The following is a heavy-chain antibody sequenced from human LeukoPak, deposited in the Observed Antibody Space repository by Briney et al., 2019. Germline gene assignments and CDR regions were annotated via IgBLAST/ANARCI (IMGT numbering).Heavy chain of an antibody. CDR2: ISQSGDFT. CDR3: AKDPSLREGYLDGFDI. CDR1: GFTFSSYG. V-gene: IGHV3-23*01. J-gene: IGHJ3*02. Sequence: GGSLRLSCAASGFTFSSYGMSWVRQAPGKGLEWVSTISQSGDFTYYADSVKGRFTISRDKSKNTVYLQMNSLRADDTAVYYCAKDPSLREGYLDGFDIWGPGTMVTVSS. D-gene: IGHD2-15*01.